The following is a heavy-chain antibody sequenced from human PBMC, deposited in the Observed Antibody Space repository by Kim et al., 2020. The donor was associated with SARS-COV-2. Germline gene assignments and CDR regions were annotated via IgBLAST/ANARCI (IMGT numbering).Heavy chain of an antibody. V-gene: IGHV3-43*02. D-gene: IGHD6-13*01. CDR1: GFTFGDYA. CDR3: AKDTGRLHRSSWPSDY. Sequence: GGSLRLSCAASGFTFGDYAMHWVRQAPGKGLEWVSLIGGDGSRTDYADSVKGRFTISRDNSKTSLYLQMNSLRTEDTALYYCAKDTGRLHRSSWPSDYWGEGT. J-gene: IGHJ4*02. CDR2: IGGDGSRT.